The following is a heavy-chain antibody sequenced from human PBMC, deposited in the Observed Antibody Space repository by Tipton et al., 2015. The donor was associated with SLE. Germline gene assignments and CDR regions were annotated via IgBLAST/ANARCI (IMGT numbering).Heavy chain of an antibody. J-gene: IGHJ4*02. CDR1: GGSISSGGYY. CDR3: ASEGSGSSSTDY. Sequence: TLSLTCTVSGGSISSGGYYWTWIRQHPGKGLEWIGYIYYSGSTYYNPSLKSRVSISVDASKNQFSLNVSSVTAADTAVYYCASEGSGSSSTDYWGQGTLVTVSS. V-gene: IGHV4-31*03. CDR2: IYYSGST. D-gene: IGHD3-10*01.